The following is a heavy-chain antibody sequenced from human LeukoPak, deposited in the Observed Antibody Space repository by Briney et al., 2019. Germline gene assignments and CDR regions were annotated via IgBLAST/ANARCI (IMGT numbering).Heavy chain of an antibody. CDR2: INHSGST. V-gene: IGHV4-34*01. CDR1: GESFSGYY. CDR3: ARRDVLLWFGEFDY. Sequence: PSETLSLTCAVYGESFSGYYWSWIRQPPGKGLEWIGEINHSGSTNYNPSLKSRVTISVDTSKNQFSLKLSSVTAADTAVYYCARRDVLLWFGEFDYWGQGTLVTVSS. D-gene: IGHD3-10*01. J-gene: IGHJ4*02.